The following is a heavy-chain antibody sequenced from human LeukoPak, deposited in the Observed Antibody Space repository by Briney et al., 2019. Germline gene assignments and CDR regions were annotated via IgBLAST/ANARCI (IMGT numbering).Heavy chain of an antibody. J-gene: IGHJ4*02. V-gene: IGHV4-39*07. Sequence: PSETLSLTCTVSGGSISSSSYYWGWIRQPPGKGLEWIGSIYYSGGTYYNPSLKSRVTMSVDTSKNQFSLKLSSVTAADTAVYYCARDRGTWNDDGFDYWGQGTLVTVSS. CDR2: IYYSGGT. CDR1: GGSISSSSYY. D-gene: IGHD1-1*01. CDR3: ARDRGTWNDDGFDY.